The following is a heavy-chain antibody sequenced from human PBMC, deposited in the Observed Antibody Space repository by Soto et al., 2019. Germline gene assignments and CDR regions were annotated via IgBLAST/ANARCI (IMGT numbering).Heavy chain of an antibody. J-gene: IGHJ5*02. V-gene: IGHV1-18*01. CDR1: GYIFTKYG. CDR3: ARRPLVGDRILNRFDP. D-gene: IGHD2-21*02. Sequence: QVQVVQSGPELKKPGASVKVPCKAQGYIFTKYGIGWVRQDPGQGLEWMGLINVYSGERKGAQKFQDRVSMTTDTAADTAYMDLTSLRSGDTAVYYCARRPLVGDRILNRFDPWGQGTLVTVSS. CDR2: INVYSGER.